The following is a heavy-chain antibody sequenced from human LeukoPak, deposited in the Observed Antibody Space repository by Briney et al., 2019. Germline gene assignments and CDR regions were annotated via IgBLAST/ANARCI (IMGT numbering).Heavy chain of an antibody. CDR1: GFTFTNYA. Sequence: GGSLRLSCAASGFTFTNYAMHWVSQAPGKGLEWVAVIWDDGGNKFYADSVKGRFTISRDNSKNTLYLQMNSLRAEDTAVYYCARDRESSDWYNEVFDYWGQGTLVTVSS. CDR3: ARDRESSDWYNEVFDY. CDR2: IWDDGGNK. J-gene: IGHJ4*02. V-gene: IGHV3-33*01. D-gene: IGHD6-19*01.